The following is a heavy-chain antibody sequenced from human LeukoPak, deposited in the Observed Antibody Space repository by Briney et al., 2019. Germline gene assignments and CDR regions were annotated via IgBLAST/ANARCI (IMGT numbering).Heavy chain of an antibody. D-gene: IGHD5-12*01. J-gene: IGHJ4*02. V-gene: IGHV4-39*02. CDR1: SGSISNSNYY. Sequence: PSETLSLTCSVSSGSISNSNYYWGWIRQPPGKGLEWIGSIFYSGSTDYNPSLKSRVTISVDTSKNHFSLKLNSVTAADTAVYYCARGGFGRDIVATTYYFDYWGQGTLVTVSS. CDR3: ARGGFGRDIVATTYYFDY. CDR2: IFYSGST.